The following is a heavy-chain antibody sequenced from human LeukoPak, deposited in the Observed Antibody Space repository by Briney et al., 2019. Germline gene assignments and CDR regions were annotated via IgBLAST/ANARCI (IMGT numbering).Heavy chain of an antibody. CDR1: GYTFTGYY. V-gene: IGHV1-2*02. CDR3: ARRSIAALRFDY. D-gene: IGHD6-6*01. Sequence: ASVKASCKASGYTFTGYYMHWVRQAPGQGLEWMGWINPNSGGTNYAQKFQGRVTMTRDTSISTAYMELSRLRSDDMAVYYCARRSIAALRFDYWGQGTLVTVSS. CDR2: INPNSGGT. J-gene: IGHJ4*02.